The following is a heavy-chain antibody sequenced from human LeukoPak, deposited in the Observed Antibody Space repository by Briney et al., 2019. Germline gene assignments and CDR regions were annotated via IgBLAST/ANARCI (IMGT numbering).Heavy chain of an antibody. J-gene: IGHJ4*02. Sequence: GGSLRLSCAASGFTFSSYWMSWVRQAPRKGLEWVANIKQDGSDTYYVDSVKGRFTISRDNAKNSLYLQINSLRAEDTAVYYCARKTVVGSYFDYWGQGTPVTVSS. V-gene: IGHV3-7*03. CDR3: ARKTVVGSYFDY. CDR1: GFTFSSYW. D-gene: IGHD4-23*01. CDR2: IKQDGSDT.